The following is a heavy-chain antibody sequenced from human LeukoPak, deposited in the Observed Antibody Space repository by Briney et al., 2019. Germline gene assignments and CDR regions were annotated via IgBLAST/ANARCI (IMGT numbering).Heavy chain of an antibody. V-gene: IGHV1-8*01. CDR2: MNPNSGNT. Sequence: ASVKVSCKASGYTFTSYDINWVRQATGQGLEWMGWMNPNSGNTGYAQKFQGRVTMTRNTSISTAYMELSSLRSEDTAVYYCARDALRYFDWLLSTAKPGDYWGQGTLVTVSS. CDR3: ARDALRYFDWLLSTAKPGDY. D-gene: IGHD3-9*01. CDR1: GYTFTSYD. J-gene: IGHJ4*02.